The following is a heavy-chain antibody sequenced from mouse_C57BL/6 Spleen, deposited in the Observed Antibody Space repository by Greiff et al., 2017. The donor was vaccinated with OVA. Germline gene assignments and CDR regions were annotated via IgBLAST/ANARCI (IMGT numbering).Heavy chain of an antibody. CDR1: GYSITSGYY. D-gene: IGHD3-1*01. CDR2: ISYDGSN. CDR3: ARDGPSYFDV. V-gene: IGHV3-6*01. J-gene: IGHJ1*03. Sequence: EVQLVESGPGLVKPSQSLSLTCSVTGYSITSGYYWNWIRQFPGNKLEWMGYISYDGSNNYNPSLKNRISITRDTSKNQFFLKLNSVTTEDTATYYCARDGPSYFDVWGTGTTVTVSS.